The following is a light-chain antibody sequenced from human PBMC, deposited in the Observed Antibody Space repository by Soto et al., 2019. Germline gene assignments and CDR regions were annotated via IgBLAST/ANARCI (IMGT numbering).Light chain of an antibody. CDR3: QQKYRIPRT. V-gene: IGKV1-39*01. CDR2: GAS. J-gene: IGKJ1*01. CDR1: PSISTY. Sequence: DIQLTQSPSSLSASVGDRVNITCRASPSISTYLNWYQHKPGTAPKVLINGASSLQSGVPSRFSGSGSGTDFTLTISSLQTEDSATYFCQQKYRIPRTFGQGNKVEIK.